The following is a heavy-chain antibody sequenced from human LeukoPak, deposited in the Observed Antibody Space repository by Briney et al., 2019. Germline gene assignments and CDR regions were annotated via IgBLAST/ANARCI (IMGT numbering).Heavy chain of an antibody. D-gene: IGHD6-6*01. CDR1: GGSISSSSYY. V-gene: IGHV4-39*07. Sequence: SETLSLTCTVSGGSISSSSYYWGWIRQPPGKGLECIGNIHYSGSTNYNPSLKSRVTISVDTSKNQFSLKLSSVTAADTAVYYCARVDPDSSSTLEVFDYWGQGTLVTVSS. CDR3: ARVDPDSSSTLEVFDY. J-gene: IGHJ4*02. CDR2: IHYSGST.